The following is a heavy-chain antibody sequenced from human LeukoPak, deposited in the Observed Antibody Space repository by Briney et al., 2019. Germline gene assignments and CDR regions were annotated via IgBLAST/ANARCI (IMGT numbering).Heavy chain of an antibody. D-gene: IGHD3-3*01. V-gene: IGHV1-2*02. Sequence: ASVKVSCKASGYTFNGYYMHWVRQAPGQGLEWMGWINPNSGGTNYAQKFQGRVTMTRDTSISTAYMELSRLRSDDTAVYYCARGITIFGVVIIGWFDPWGQGTLVTVSS. CDR1: GYTFNGYY. CDR3: ARGITIFGVVIIGWFDP. CDR2: INPNSGGT. J-gene: IGHJ5*02.